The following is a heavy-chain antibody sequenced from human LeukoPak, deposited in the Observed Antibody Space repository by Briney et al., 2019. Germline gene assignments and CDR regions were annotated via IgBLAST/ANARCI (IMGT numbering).Heavy chain of an antibody. J-gene: IGHJ5*02. V-gene: IGHV3-74*01. CDR3: ARAVTYFYGSVTYDWFDP. CDR2: LMRDGSK. CDR1: GFTFCSYW. Sequence: GSLRLSCAGSGFTFCSYWMHWVRQTPGKGLVWVSRLMRDGSKIYPDSVKGRFTIYRDNAKNTLYLQMDSLRAEDTAIYYCARAVTYFYGSVTYDWFDPWGQGTLVTVSS. D-gene: IGHD3-10*01.